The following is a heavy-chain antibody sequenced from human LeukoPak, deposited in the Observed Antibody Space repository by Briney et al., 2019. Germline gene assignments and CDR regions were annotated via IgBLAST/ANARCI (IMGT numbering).Heavy chain of an antibody. CDR2: INTNTGNP. V-gene: IGHV7-4-1*02. D-gene: IGHD1-26*01. CDR3: ARDLVGATRGYFDY. CDR1: GYTFTSYA. Sequence: ASVTVSFTASGYTFTSYAMNWVRQAPGQGLEWMGWINTNTGNPTYAQGFTGRFVFSLDTSVSTEYLQISSLKAEDTAVYYCARDLVGATRGYFDYWGQGTLVTVSS. J-gene: IGHJ4*02.